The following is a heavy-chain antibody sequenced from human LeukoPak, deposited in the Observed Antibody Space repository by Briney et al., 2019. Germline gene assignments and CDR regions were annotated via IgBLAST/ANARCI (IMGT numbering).Heavy chain of an antibody. Sequence: PGGSLRLSCAVSGFTFRDYGMHWVRQAPGKGLEWVALIWHDGSHRYYADSVKGRITISRDDSKNTLYLQMNSLRAEDTAMCYCARDDILTGYAIDYWGQGTLVTVSS. J-gene: IGHJ4*02. CDR3: ARDDILTGYAIDY. V-gene: IGHV3-33*01. D-gene: IGHD3-9*01. CDR1: GFTFRDYG. CDR2: IWHDGSHR.